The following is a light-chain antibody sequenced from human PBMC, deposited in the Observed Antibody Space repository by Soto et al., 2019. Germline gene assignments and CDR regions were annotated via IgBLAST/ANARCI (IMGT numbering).Light chain of an antibody. J-gene: IGKJ4*01. CDR2: DAS. Sequence: EIVLTQSPSTLSLSPGERATLSCRASQSVSSYLAWYQQKPGQAPRLLIYDASNRATGIPARFRGSGSGTEFTLTISSLEPEDFAVYYCQQRSNWLTFGGGTKVEIK. V-gene: IGKV3-11*01. CDR3: QQRSNWLT. CDR1: QSVSSY.